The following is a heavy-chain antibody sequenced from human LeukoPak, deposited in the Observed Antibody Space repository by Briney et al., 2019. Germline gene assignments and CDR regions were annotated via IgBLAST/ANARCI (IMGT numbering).Heavy chain of an antibody. Sequence: PSETLSLTCTVSGYSISSGYYWGWIRQPPGKGLEWIGTIYHSGSTYYNPSLKSRVTISVDTSKNHFSLKLSSVTAADTAVYYCARSTLVRGEIFDYWGQGTLVTVSS. J-gene: IGHJ4*02. CDR3: ARSTLVRGEIFDY. CDR2: IYHSGST. CDR1: GYSISSGYY. D-gene: IGHD3-10*01. V-gene: IGHV4-38-2*02.